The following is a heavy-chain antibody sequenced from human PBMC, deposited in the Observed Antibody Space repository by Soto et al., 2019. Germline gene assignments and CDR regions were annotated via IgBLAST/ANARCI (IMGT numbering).Heavy chain of an antibody. V-gene: IGHV3-11*06. Sequence: QVQLVESGGGLVKPGASLRLSCAASGFTFSTSYMNWIRQAPGKGLEWLSYISGSSADTNYADSVQGRFTVSRDNARNSLFLQMNNLRPEDTAVYYCVRHARLAESWGQGTLVTVSS. CDR1: GFTFSTSY. D-gene: IGHD6-19*01. J-gene: IGHJ5*02. CDR2: ISGSSADT. CDR3: VRHARLAES.